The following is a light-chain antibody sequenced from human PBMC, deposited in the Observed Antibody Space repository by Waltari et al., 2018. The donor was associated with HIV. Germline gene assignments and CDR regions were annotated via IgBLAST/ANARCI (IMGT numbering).Light chain of an antibody. CDR3: SSYTRSHTLV. Sequence: QSALTQPASVSGSPGQSITISCSGTSTDIDIYNFVSWYRQFPGKAPQLFISDVHSPPVGIPLRFSGSKSGSAASLTISGLQTDDEADYYCSSYTRSHTLVFGGGTKLTVL. J-gene: IGLJ2*01. CDR2: DVH. V-gene: IGLV2-14*01. CDR1: STDIDIYNF.